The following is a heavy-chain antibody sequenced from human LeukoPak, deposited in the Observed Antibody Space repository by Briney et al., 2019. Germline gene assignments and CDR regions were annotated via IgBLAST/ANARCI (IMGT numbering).Heavy chain of an antibody. D-gene: IGHD5-18*01. V-gene: IGHV3-74*01. CDR3: VRDGEYSHGIDFDY. CDR2: ANGDGSDT. Sequence: PGGSLRLSCAASGFTFSNSWMHWVRHAPGKGLVWVSRANGDGSDTSYADSVKGRFTISRDSATNTLYLQMNSLRAEDTAIYYCVRDGEYSHGIDFDYWGQGTLVTVSS. CDR1: GFTFSNSW. J-gene: IGHJ4*02.